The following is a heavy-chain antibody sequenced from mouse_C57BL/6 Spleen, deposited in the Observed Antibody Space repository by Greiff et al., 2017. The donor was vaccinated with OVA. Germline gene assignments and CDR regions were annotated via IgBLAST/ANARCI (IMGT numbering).Heavy chain of an antibody. CDR3: ARGTGTEAMDY. CDR1: GYSITSGYS. Sequence: DVQLQESGPGLVKPSQSLSLTCSVTGYSITSGYSWNWIRQFPGNKLEWMGYISYDGSNNYNPSLKNRISITRDTSKNQFFLKLNSVTTEDTATYYCARGTGTEAMDYWGQGTSVTVSS. V-gene: IGHV3-6*01. CDR2: ISYDGSN. D-gene: IGHD4-1*01. J-gene: IGHJ4*01.